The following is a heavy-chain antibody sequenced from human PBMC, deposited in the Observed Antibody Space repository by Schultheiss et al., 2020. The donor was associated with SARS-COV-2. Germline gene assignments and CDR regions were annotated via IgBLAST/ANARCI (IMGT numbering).Heavy chain of an antibody. CDR1: GFTFSASG. CDR2: VYWNGRTT. V-gene: IGHV3-20*04. J-gene: IGHJ6*02. D-gene: IGHD4-17*01. CDR3: ARDRDYGDYEPRDYYYYGMDV. Sequence: GGSLRLSCAASGFTFSASGVHWVRQAPGKGLEWVSGVYWNGRTTRYADSVKGRFTISRDNAKNSLYLQMNTLRAEDTAVYYCARDRDYGDYEPRDYYYYGMDVWGQGTTVTVSS.